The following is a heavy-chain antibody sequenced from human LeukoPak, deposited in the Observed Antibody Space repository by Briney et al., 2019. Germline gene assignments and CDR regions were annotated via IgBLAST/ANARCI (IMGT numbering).Heavy chain of an antibody. J-gene: IGHJ6*03. CDR1: AYSISSAYY. CDR3: PRAGYYYYMDV. CDR2: IYHSGST. V-gene: IGHV4-38-2*02. Sequence: PSETLSLTCTVSAYSISSAYYWGWIRQPPGAGLEWIGSIYHSGSTYYNPSLKSRVSISVDTSKNPFSLKVSSVTAADTAVYYCPRAGYYYYMDVWGKGTTVSVSS.